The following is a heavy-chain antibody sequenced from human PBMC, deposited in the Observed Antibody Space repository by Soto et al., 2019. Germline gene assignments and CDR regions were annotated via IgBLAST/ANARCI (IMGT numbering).Heavy chain of an antibody. CDR1: GYTFTSYG. CDR2: ISAYNGNT. V-gene: IGHV1-18*01. Sequence: QVQLVQSGAEVKKPGASVKVSCKASGYTFTSYGISWVRQAPGQGLEWMGWISAYNGNTNYAQKLQGRVTMTTDTSTSTAYMELRSLRSDDTAVYYCARARPGDGAAADYYYYYGMDVWGQGTTVTVSS. CDR3: ARARPGDGAAADYYYYYGMDV. D-gene: IGHD6-13*01. J-gene: IGHJ6*02.